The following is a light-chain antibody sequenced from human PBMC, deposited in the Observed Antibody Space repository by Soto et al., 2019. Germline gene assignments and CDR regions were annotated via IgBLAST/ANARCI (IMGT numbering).Light chain of an antibody. Sequence: DIQMTQSPSSLSASVGDRVTITCRASQSISSYLNWYQQKPGKAPKLLIYAASILQSGVPSRFSGSGSGTDFTLTITYLQPEDFATYYCQQANSFPWTFGQGTKVDIK. V-gene: IGKV1-39*01. CDR3: QQANSFPWT. J-gene: IGKJ1*01. CDR1: QSISSY. CDR2: AAS.